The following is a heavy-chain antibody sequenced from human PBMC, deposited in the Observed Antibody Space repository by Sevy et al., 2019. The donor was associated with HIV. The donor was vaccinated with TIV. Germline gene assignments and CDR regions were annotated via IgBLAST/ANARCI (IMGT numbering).Heavy chain of an antibody. V-gene: IGHV3-30-3*01. CDR2: ISYDGSNK. CDR1: GFTFSSYA. CDR3: ARDKGWFGELLFGTFDY. Sequence: GGSLRLSCAASGFTFSSYAMHWVRQAPGKGLEWVAVISYDGSNKYYADSVKGRFTISRDNSKNTLYLQMNSLRAEDTAVYYCARDKGWFGELLFGTFDYWGQGTLVTVS. D-gene: IGHD3-10*01. J-gene: IGHJ4*02.